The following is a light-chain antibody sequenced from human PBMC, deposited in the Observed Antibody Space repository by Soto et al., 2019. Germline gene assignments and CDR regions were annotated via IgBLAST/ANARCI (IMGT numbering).Light chain of an antibody. Sequence: QTVLTQPPSASRSPAQAVTISCTGTSSDVGGYNYVSLYKQHPGKAPELIIYEVMNQPSGVADRFSGSKSGKPAYMDVSGLEAADEADYYCTSYAGGHHLVVSGPGSTVPVL. V-gene: IGLV2-8*01. J-gene: IGLJ1*01. CDR2: EVM. CDR1: SSDVGGYNY. CDR3: TSYAGGHHLVV.